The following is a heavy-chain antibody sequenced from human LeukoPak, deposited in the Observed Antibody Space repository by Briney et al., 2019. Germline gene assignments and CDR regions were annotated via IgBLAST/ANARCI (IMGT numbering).Heavy chain of an antibody. CDR3: ARGQDYVWGSYRYLGDY. Sequence: ASVKVSCKASGYTFTSYYMHWVRQAPGQGLERMGIINPSGGSTSYAQKFQGRVTMTRDTSTSTVYMELSSLRSEDTAVYYCARGQDYVWGSYRYLGDYWGQGTLVTVSS. J-gene: IGHJ4*02. V-gene: IGHV1-46*01. D-gene: IGHD3-16*02. CDR1: GYTFTSYY. CDR2: INPSGGST.